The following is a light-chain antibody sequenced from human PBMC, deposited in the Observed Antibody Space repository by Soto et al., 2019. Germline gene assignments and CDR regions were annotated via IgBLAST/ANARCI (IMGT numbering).Light chain of an antibody. CDR2: DAS. V-gene: IGKV1-5*01. CDR3: QQYNSYSWT. CDR1: QTISGW. J-gene: IGKJ1*01. Sequence: DLQMTQSPSTLSASVGDRVTITCRASQTISGWLAWYQQKPGKAPRLLIYDASTLETGVPSRFSGSGSGTDFTLTISSLQPDDFATYYCQQYNSYSWTFGQGTKVEIK.